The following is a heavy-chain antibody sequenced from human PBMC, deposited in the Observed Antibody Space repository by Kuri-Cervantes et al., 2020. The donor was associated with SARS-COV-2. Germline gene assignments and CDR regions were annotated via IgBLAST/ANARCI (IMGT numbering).Heavy chain of an antibody. CDR3: AKIAGLLYGYYYGMDV. D-gene: IGHD3-3*01. CDR2: ISGSGGST. CDR1: GFTFSSYA. J-gene: IGHJ6*02. Sequence: GESLKIPWAASGFTFSSYAMSWVRQAPGKGLEWVSAISGSGGSTYYADFVKGRFTIYRDNSKNTLYLLMNSLRAEDTAVYYCAKIAGLLYGYYYGMDVWGQGTTVTVSS. V-gene: IGHV3-23*01.